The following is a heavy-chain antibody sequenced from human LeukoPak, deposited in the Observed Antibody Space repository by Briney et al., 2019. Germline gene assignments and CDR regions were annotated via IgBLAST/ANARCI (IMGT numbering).Heavy chain of an antibody. Sequence: SETLSLTCTVSGGSISSYYWSWIRQPPGKGLEWIGYIYYSGSTNYNPSLKSRVTISADTSKNQFSLKLSSVTAADTAVYYCARGLGSGWYSYWGQGTLVTVSS. CDR3: ARGLGSGWYSY. J-gene: IGHJ4*02. CDR1: GGSISSYY. CDR2: IYYSGST. D-gene: IGHD6-19*01. V-gene: IGHV4-59*08.